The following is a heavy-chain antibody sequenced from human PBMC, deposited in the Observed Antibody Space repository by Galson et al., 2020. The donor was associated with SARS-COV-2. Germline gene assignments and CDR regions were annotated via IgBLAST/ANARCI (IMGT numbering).Heavy chain of an antibody. V-gene: IGHV3-48*01. CDR1: GFTFSSYS. J-gene: IGHJ6*03. Sequence: GESLKISCAASGFTFSSYSMNWVRQAPGKGLEWVSYISSSSSTIYYADSVKGRFTISRDNAKSSLYLQMNSLRAEDTAVYYCARAPDYYYYYMDVWGKGTTVTISS. CDR3: ARAPDYYYYYMDV. CDR2: ISSSSSTI.